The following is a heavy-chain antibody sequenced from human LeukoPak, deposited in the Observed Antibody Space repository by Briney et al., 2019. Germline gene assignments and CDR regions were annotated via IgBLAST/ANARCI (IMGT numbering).Heavy chain of an antibody. Sequence: GGSLRLSCAASGFTFSSYAMHWVRQAPGKGLEWVAVISYDGSNKYYADSVKGRFTISRDNSKNTLYLQMNSLRAEDTAVYYCARDPYPLSTVTTYYYYGMDVWGQGTTVTVSS. CDR1: GFTFSSYA. CDR2: ISYDGSNK. CDR3: ARDPYPLSTVTTYYYYGMDV. V-gene: IGHV3-30-3*01. J-gene: IGHJ6*02. D-gene: IGHD4-17*01.